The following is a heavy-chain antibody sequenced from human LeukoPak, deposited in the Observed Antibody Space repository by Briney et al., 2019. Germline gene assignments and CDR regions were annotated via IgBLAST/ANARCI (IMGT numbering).Heavy chain of an antibody. CDR3: ARVVGLTGYSSTWYSGYYYYMDV. D-gene: IGHD6-13*01. CDR1: GYTFTGYY. Sequence: SVKLSCKASGYTFTGYYMHWVRQAPGQGLEWVGGIIPIFGTANYAQKFQDRVTITADKSTSTAYMELSSLRSEDTAVYYCARVVGLTGYSSTWYSGYYYYMDVWGKGTTVTVSS. CDR2: IIPIFGTA. J-gene: IGHJ6*03. V-gene: IGHV1-69*06.